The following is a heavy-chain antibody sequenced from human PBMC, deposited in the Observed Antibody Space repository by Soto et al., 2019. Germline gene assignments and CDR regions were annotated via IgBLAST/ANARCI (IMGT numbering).Heavy chain of an antibody. CDR1: GGSISSYY. D-gene: IGHD3-22*01. J-gene: IGHJ4*02. CDR3: ARTPDSSYDSSGYYYPYYFDY. Sequence: SETLSLTCTVSGGSISSYYWSWIRQPAGKGLEWIGRIYTSGSTNYNPSLKSRVTMSVDTSKNQFSLKLSSVTAADTAVYYCARTPDSSYDSSGYYYPYYFDYWGQGTLVT. CDR2: IYTSGST. V-gene: IGHV4-4*07.